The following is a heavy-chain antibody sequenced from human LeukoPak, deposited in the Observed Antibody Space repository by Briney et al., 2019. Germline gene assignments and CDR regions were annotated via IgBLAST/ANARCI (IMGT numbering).Heavy chain of an antibody. CDR1: GFSFSSHV. CDR2: ISGSGGDT. V-gene: IGHV3-23*01. Sequence: PGGSLRLSCAASGFSFSSHVMHWVRQAPGKGLEWVSCISGSGGDTYYADSVKGRFTISRDNSKNTLNLQMNSLRAEDTALYYCAKDQNYESSGYYGGFDCWGQGTLVTVCS. J-gene: IGHJ4*02. CDR3: AKDQNYESSGYYGGFDC. D-gene: IGHD3-22*01.